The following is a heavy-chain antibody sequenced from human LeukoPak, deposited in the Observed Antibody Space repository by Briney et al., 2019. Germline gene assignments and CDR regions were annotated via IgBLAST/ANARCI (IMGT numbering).Heavy chain of an antibody. CDR1: GYIFTGYY. J-gene: IGHJ4*02. CDR2: INPNSGGT. D-gene: IGHD6-13*01. Sequence: GASVKVSCKASGYIFTGYYMHWVRQAPGQGLEWMGWINPNSGGTNYAQKFQGRVTMTRDTSIITAYMELSRLRSDDTAVYYCARAGIAAPQFDYWGQGTLVTVSS. CDR3: ARAGIAAPQFDY. V-gene: IGHV1-2*02.